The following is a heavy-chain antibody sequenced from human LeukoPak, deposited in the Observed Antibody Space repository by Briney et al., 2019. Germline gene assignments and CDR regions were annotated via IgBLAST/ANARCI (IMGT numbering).Heavy chain of an antibody. Sequence: GGSLRLSCAASGLTFSSYAMSWVRQAPGKGLEWVSAISGSGGSTYYADSVKGRFTISRDNSKNTLYLQMNSLKTEDTAVYYCSTVVSGSWYRGYWGQGTLVTVSS. CDR3: STVVSGSWYRGY. CDR2: ISGSGGST. CDR1: GLTFSSYA. D-gene: IGHD6-13*01. J-gene: IGHJ4*02. V-gene: IGHV3-23*01.